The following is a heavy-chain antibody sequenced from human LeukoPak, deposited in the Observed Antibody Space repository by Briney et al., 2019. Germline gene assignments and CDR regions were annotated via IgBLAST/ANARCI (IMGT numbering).Heavy chain of an antibody. J-gene: IGHJ5*02. CDR2: IYYSGST. Sequence: SETLSLTCTVSGGSISSYYWSWIRQPPGKGLEWIGYIYYSGSTNYNPSLKSRVTISVDTSKNQFSLKLSSVTAADTAVYYCARGRYYYGSGSSPYRSWFDPWGQGTLVTVSS. CDR1: GGSISSYY. D-gene: IGHD3-10*01. CDR3: ARGRYYYGSGSSPYRSWFDP. V-gene: IGHV4-59*01.